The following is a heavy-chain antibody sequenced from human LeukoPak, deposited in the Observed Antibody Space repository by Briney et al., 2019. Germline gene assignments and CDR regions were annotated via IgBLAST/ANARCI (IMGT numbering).Heavy chain of an antibody. CDR1: GFTFRTYE. J-gene: IGHJ5*02. V-gene: IGHV3-48*03. CDR2: ISGSDPTV. D-gene: IGHD1-26*01. CDR3: ARDKIGYYRWFDP. Sequence: PGVSLRLSCVASGFTFRTYEMNWVRQAPGKGLEWVSYISGSDPTVYYADSVRGRFTISRDNAKNSLYLQMNSLRAEDTAVYYCARDKIGYYRWFDPWGQGTLVTVSS.